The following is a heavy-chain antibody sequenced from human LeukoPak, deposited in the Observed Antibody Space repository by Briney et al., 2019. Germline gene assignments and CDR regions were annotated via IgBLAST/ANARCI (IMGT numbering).Heavy chain of an antibody. CDR2: LWHDGSYK. D-gene: IGHD3-10*01. J-gene: IGHJ4*02. CDR1: GFTFSTYG. CDR3: ARERGVGSGTYFFDS. V-gene: IGHV3-33*07. Sequence: GGSLRLSCEASGFTFSTYGFYWVRQAPGKGLEWVAVLWHDGSYKFYADAVKGRFTISRDNSRNTLFLEMNSLKVEDTAVYFCARERGVGSGTYFFDSWGQGTLVTVSS.